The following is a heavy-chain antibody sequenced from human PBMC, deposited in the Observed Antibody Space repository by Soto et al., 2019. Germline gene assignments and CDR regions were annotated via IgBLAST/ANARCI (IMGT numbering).Heavy chain of an antibody. CDR3: ARKGYSSGWYHVFDY. D-gene: IGHD6-19*01. J-gene: IGHJ4*02. Sequence: SVKVSCKASGGTFSNYAISWVRQAPGQGLEWMGGIIPIFGTANYAQKFQGRVTITADESTSTAYMELSSLRSEDTAVYYCARKGYSSGWYHVFDYWGQGTLVTVSS. CDR2: IIPIFGTA. V-gene: IGHV1-69*13. CDR1: GGTFSNYA.